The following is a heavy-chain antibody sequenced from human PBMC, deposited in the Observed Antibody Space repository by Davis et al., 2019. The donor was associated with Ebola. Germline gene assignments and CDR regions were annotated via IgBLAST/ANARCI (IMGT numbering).Heavy chain of an antibody. CDR3: ARGRLGDYTNYWYFDL. J-gene: IGHJ2*01. CDR2: INANTGGT. CDR1: GYSFTGYY. Sequence: ASVKVSCKASGYSFTGYYLHWLRLAPGQGLEWMGWINANTGGTRYAQKFQGWVTLTRDTSISTAYMELYRLRSDDTAVYYCARGRLGDYTNYWYFDLWGRGTLVTVSS. V-gene: IGHV1-2*04. D-gene: IGHD4-11*01.